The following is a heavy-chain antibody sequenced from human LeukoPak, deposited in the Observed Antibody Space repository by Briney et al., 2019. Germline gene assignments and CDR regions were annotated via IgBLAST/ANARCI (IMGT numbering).Heavy chain of an antibody. J-gene: IGHJ4*02. V-gene: IGHV3-30*02. CDR3: ARAITMVRGVIIRGPYYFDY. CDR2: MQYDGSVE. CDR1: GFSLSNYG. Sequence: GGSLRLSCLVSGFSLSNYGIHWVRQAPGKGLEWVTFMQYDGSVEFYADSVKGRFTISRDNSRNTAFLQMSGLRTEDTAVYYCARAITMVRGVIIRGPYYFDYWGQGTLVTVSS. D-gene: IGHD3-10*01.